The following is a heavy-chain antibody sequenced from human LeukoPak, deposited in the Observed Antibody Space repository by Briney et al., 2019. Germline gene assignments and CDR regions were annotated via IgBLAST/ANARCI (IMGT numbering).Heavy chain of an antibody. CDR2: IKQDGSEK. CDR1: GFTFSSYW. V-gene: IGHV3-7*01. J-gene: IGHJ4*02. CDR3: AREEIRRYDFWSGYLDY. Sequence: PGGSLRLSCAASGFTFSSYWMSWVRQAPGKGLEWVANIKQDGSEKYYVDSVKGRFTSSRDNAKNSLYLQMNSLRAEDTAVYYCAREEIRRYDFWSGYLDYWGQGTLVTVSS. D-gene: IGHD3-3*01.